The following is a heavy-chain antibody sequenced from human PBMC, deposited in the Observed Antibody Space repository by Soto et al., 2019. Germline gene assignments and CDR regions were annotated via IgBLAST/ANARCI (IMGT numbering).Heavy chain of an antibody. CDR2: IYYSGST. CDR1: GGSISSSDYY. D-gene: IGHD6-13*01. CDR3: ARVQLVLYYYGMDV. J-gene: IGHJ6*02. Sequence: PSETLSLTCTVSGGSISSSDYYWSWIRQPPGKGLEWIGHIYYSGSTYYNPSLKSRVTISVDTSKNQFSLKLSSVTAADTAVYYCARVQLVLYYYGMDVWGQGTTVTVSS. V-gene: IGHV4-30-4*01.